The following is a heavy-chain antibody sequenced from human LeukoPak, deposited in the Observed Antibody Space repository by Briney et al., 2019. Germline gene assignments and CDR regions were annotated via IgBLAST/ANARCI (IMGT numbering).Heavy chain of an antibody. V-gene: IGHV1-69*05. CDR3: ARDMKKGLRYYGSGSYYKPAPAFDY. CDR1: GGTFSSYA. Sequence: GASVKVSCKASGGTFSSYAISWVRQAPGQGLEWMGGIIPIFGTANYAQKFQGRVTMTTDTSTSTAYMELRSLRSDDTAVYYCARDMKKGLRYYGSGSYYKPAPAFDYWGQGTLVTVSS. CDR2: IIPIFGTA. D-gene: IGHD3-10*01. J-gene: IGHJ4*02.